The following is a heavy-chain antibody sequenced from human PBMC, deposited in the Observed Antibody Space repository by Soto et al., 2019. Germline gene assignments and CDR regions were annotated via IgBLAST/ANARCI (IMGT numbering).Heavy chain of an antibody. CDR3: ASDLVGASDSYGLDV. CDR2: IWHDGNNK. V-gene: IGHV3-33*01. CDR1: GFTFSNYG. Sequence: LRLSCAASGFTFSNYGMHWVRQAPGKGLEWVAIIWHDGNNKYYADSVRGRFIISRDNSKNRLYLQMNSLRAEDTAVYYCASDLVGASDSYGLDVWGQGTPVIVSS. D-gene: IGHD1-26*01. J-gene: IGHJ6*02.